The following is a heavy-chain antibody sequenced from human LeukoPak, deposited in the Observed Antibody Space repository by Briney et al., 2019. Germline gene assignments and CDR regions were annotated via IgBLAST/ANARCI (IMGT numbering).Heavy chain of an antibody. CDR2: ISSSSSYI. D-gene: IGHD6-19*01. CDR3: AKGSSGWYYYFDY. V-gene: IGHV3-21*04. Sequence: GGSLRLSCAASGFTFSTYGMHWVRQAPGKGLEWVSSISSSSSYIYYADSVKGRFTISRDNAKNSLYLQMNSLRAEDMALYYCAKGSSGWYYYFDYWGQGTLVTVSS. J-gene: IGHJ4*02. CDR1: GFTFSTYG.